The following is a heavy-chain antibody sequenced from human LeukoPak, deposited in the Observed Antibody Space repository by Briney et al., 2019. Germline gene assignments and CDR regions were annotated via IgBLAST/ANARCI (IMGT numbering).Heavy chain of an antibody. CDR1: GGSISSSSYY. CDR3: ARDELLEDGAFDI. J-gene: IGHJ3*02. V-gene: IGHV4-39*07. Sequence: SETLSLTCTVSGGSISSSSYYWGWIRQPPGKGLEWIGSIYHSGSTYYNPSLKSRVTISVDTSKNQFSLKLSSVTAADTAVYYCARDELLEDGAFDIWGQGTMVTVSS. D-gene: IGHD1-26*01. CDR2: IYHSGST.